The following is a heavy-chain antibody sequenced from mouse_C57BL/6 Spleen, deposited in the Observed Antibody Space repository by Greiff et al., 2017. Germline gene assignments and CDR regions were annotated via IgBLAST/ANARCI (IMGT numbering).Heavy chain of an antibody. CDR2: IDPETGGT. V-gene: IGHV1-15*01. J-gene: IGHJ2*01. CDR1: GYTFTDYE. CDR3: TKGLLRSPYYFDY. D-gene: IGHD1-1*01. Sequence: SGAELVRPGASVTLSCKASGYTFTDYEMHWVKQTPVHGLAWIGAIDPETGGTAYNQKFKGKAILTADKSSSTAYMELRSLTSEDSAVYYCTKGLLRSPYYFDYWGQGTTLTVSS.